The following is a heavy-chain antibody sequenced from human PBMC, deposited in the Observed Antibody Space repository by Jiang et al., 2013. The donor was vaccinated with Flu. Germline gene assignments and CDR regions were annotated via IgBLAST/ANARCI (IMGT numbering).Heavy chain of an antibody. Sequence: LKSRVTISVDTSKNQFSLKLSSVTAADTAVYYCARDHEGDGYNYSLGYWGQGTLVTVSS. J-gene: IGHJ4*02. CDR3: ARDHEGDGYNYSLGY. D-gene: IGHD5-24*01. V-gene: IGHV4-30-2*04.